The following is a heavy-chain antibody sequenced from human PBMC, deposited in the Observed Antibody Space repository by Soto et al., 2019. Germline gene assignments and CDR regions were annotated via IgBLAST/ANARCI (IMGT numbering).Heavy chain of an antibody. CDR1: GYTFTSYA. CDR2: INAGNGNT. Sequence: QVQLVQSGAEVKKPGASVKVSCKASGYTFTSYAMHWVRQAPGQRLEWMGWINAGNGNTKYSQKFQGRVTITRDTSASTAYMELSSLRSEDTAVYYCARHQQHYDFWRGEAFDYWGQGTLVTVSS. CDR3: ARHQQHYDFWRGEAFDY. J-gene: IGHJ4*02. V-gene: IGHV1-3*01. D-gene: IGHD3-3*01.